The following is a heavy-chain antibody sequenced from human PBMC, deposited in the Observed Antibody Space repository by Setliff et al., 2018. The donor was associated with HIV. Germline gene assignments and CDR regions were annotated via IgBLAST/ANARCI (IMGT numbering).Heavy chain of an antibody. CDR2: INHSGIT. V-gene: IGHV4-34*01. Sequence: PSETLSLTCAVYGGSFSASYWSWIRQAPGKGLEWIREINHSGITHYNPSLETRVTMFVDTSKNQFSLRLSPVTAADTAIYYCAKGSRGLGLRYFFDYWAQGSPVTVSS. D-gene: IGHD3-10*01. CDR3: AKGSRGLGLRYFFDY. CDR1: GGSFSASY. J-gene: IGHJ4*02.